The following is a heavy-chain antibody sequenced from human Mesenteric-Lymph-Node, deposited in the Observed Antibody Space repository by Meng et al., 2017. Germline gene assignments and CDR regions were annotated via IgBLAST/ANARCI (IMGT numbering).Heavy chain of an antibody. J-gene: IGHJ4*02. CDR3: ARGGATPMILKY. Sequence: QVQLKQWGAEVVKPSETLSITCAVYGGSLSGYYWSWIRQPPGKGLEWMGEVYHNGVTKYSPSLRSRVVISIDTSKNQFSLNLRSVSAADTAMYYCARGGATPMILKYWGPGTLVTVSS. V-gene: IGHV4-34*02. CDR2: VYHNGVT. CDR1: GGSLSGYY. D-gene: IGHD3-10*01.